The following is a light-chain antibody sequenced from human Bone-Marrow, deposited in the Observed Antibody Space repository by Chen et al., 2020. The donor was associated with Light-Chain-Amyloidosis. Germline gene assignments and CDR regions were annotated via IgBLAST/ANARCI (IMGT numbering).Light chain of an antibody. CDR2: GND. V-gene: IGLV1-44*01. J-gene: IGLJ2*01. CDR1: ASNIGTNS. CDR3: AAWDDRLNGVV. Sequence: QSVLTQPPSASGTPGHRVTISCSGGASNIGTNSAHWYHHSPGTAPRLLIYGNDQWPSGVPGRFSGSKSGTSASLAIGGLRPEDEGHYYCAAWDDRLNGVVFGGGTRLTVL.